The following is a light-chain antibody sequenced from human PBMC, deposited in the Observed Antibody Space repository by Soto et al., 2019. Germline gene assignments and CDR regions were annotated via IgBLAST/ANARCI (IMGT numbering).Light chain of an antibody. CDR1: SGSVSTSYY. CDR3: VLYMGSGIWV. J-gene: IGLJ3*02. Sequence: QTVVTQDPSFSLAPGRTVTLTCGLSSGSVSTSYYPSWYQQTPGQAPRTLIYSTNTRSSGVPDRFSGSILGNKAALTITGAQADDESDYYCVLYMGSGIWVFGGGTKLTVL. V-gene: IGLV8-61*01. CDR2: STN.